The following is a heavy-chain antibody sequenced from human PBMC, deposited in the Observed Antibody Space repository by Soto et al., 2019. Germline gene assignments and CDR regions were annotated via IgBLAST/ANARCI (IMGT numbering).Heavy chain of an antibody. CDR1: GFTVSSNY. Sequence: GESLKISCAASGFTVSSNYMSWVRQAPGKGLEWVSVIYSGGCTYYADSVKGRITISKYNTKNTLYLQMNSLKAEDADVYYCARDNEGNYFDYWGQGTLVTVSS. CDR2: IYSGGCT. J-gene: IGHJ4*02. D-gene: IGHD1-1*01. CDR3: ARDNEGNYFDY. V-gene: IGHV3-53*01.